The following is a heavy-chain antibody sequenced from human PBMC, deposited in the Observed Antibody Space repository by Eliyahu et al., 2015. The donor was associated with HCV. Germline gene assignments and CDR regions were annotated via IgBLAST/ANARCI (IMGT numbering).Heavy chain of an antibody. CDR3: ARDMAAVAPAIDYYYYYMDV. Sequence: EVQLVESGGGLVQPGGSLRLSCTASGFPFSSFWMSWVRQAPGKGLGGVANIKQDGTEKYYVDSVKGRFTISRDYAKNSLYLQMNSLRAEDTAVYYCARDMAAVAPAIDYYYYYMDVWGKGTTVTVSS. CDR2: IKQDGTEK. D-gene: IGHD2-2*01. CDR1: GFPFSSFW. J-gene: IGHJ6*03. V-gene: IGHV3-7*01.